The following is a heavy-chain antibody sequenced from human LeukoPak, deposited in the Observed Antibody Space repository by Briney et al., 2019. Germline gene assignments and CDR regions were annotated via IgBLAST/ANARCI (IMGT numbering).Heavy chain of an antibody. CDR1: GGSIISDY. D-gene: IGHD3-22*01. CDR2: IYTTGST. J-gene: IGHJ4*02. V-gene: IGHV4-4*07. CDR3: ARHYVSSAYYFDY. Sequence: SETLSLTCSVSGGSIISDYWSWIRQPAGKGLGWIGRIYTTGSTDYNPSLKSRVTMSVDTSKNQFSLKLSSVTAADTAVYYCARHYVSSAYYFDYWGQGTLVTVSS.